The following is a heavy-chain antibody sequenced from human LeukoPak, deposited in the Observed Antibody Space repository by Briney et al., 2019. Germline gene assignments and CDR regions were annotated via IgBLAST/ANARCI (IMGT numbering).Heavy chain of an antibody. CDR1: GLSFSSYS. Sequence: GGSLDSSCAASGLSFSSYSMNGVGQAPGKGREWVSYISASSSTIYYADSVRGRFTISRDNAKNSLYLQMNSLRVEDTADYFCARVSAMGDFDCWGQGTLVTVSS. J-gene: IGHJ4*02. V-gene: IGHV3-48*01. CDR3: ARVSAMGDFDC. CDR2: ISASSSTI. D-gene: IGHD1-26*01.